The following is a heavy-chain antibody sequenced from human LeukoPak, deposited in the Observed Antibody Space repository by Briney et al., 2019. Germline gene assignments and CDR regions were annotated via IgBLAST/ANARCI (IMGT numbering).Heavy chain of an antibody. Sequence: GGSPRLSCAASGFTFSNYNMNWVRQAPGKGLEWGSYISTSGSTIYYADSVKGRFTISRDNAENSLYLQMNSLRDEDTAVYYCARDLITMVQGEADYWGQGTLVTVSS. D-gene: IGHD3-10*01. J-gene: IGHJ4*02. V-gene: IGHV3-48*02. CDR2: ISTSGSTI. CDR1: GFTFSNYN. CDR3: ARDLITMVQGEADY.